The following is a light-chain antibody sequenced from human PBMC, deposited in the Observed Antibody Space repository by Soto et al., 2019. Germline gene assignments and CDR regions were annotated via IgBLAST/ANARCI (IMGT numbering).Light chain of an antibody. V-gene: IGKV3-11*01. Sequence: EIVLTQSPATLSLSSGERATLSCRASQSVSSYLAWYQQKPGRAPRLLIYDASNRATGIPARFSGSGSGTDFTLTISSLEPEDFAVYYCQQRSNWPGTFGQGTKVDNK. CDR1: QSVSSY. J-gene: IGKJ1*01. CDR3: QQRSNWPGT. CDR2: DAS.